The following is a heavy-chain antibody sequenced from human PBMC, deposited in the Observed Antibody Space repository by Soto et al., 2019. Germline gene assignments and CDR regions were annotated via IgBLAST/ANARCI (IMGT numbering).Heavy chain of an antibody. CDR2: IYYSGST. CDR3: EREGGLLEWLVSPNYCYYGMEV. D-gene: IGHD3-3*01. V-gene: IGHV4-31*03. CDR1: GGSISSGGYY. Sequence: SLTCTVSGGSISSGGYYWSWIRQHPGKGLEWIGYIYYSGSTYYNPSLKSRVTISVDTSKNQFSLKLSSVTAADTAVYYCEREGGLLEWLVSPNYCYYGMEVLDQGTTVTVS. J-gene: IGHJ6*02.